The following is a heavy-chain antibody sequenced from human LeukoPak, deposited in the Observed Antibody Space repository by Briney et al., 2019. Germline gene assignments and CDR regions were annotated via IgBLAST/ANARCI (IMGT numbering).Heavy chain of an antibody. CDR2: ISTYKGNT. V-gene: IGHV1-18*01. J-gene: IGHJ4*02. D-gene: IGHD1-26*01. CDR3: ARDRRDSGSYYSDY. CDR1: GYTFTSYG. Sequence: RGASVKVSCKASGYTFTSYGISWVRQAPGQGLEWMGWISTYKGNTNYAQKLQGRVTMTTDTSTSTAYMELRSLRSDGTAVYYCARDRRDSGSYYSDYWGQGTLVTVSS.